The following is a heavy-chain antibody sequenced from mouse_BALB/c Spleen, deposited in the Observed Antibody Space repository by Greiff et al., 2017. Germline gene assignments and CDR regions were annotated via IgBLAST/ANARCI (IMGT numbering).Heavy chain of an antibody. V-gene: IGHV3-8*02. CDR3: ARGGSGWYYAMDY. CDR1: GDSITSGY. Sequence: ESGPSLVKPSQTLSLTCSVTGDSITSGYWNWIRKFPGNKLEYMGYISYSGSTYYNPSLKSRISITRDTSKNQYYLQLNSVTTEDTATYYCARGGSGWYYAMDYWGQGTSVTVSS. D-gene: IGHD1-3*01. CDR2: ISYSGST. J-gene: IGHJ4*01.